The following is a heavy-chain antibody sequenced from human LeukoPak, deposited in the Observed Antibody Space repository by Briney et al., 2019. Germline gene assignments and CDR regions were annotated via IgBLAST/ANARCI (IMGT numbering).Heavy chain of an antibody. D-gene: IGHD5-18*01. Sequence: GASVKLSRKASVSTFTAYYMHRVRRAPGPGLEWMGWINTNIGGTTYAPNFQGRVTITRDTSIRTTYFQLSRPISDDTAVDHCARTRPTQDTARRYGYFDLWGGGTLVSASS. J-gene: IGHJ2*01. CDR2: INTNIGGT. CDR1: VSTFTAYY. V-gene: IGHV1-2*02. CDR3: ARTRPTQDTARRYGYFDL.